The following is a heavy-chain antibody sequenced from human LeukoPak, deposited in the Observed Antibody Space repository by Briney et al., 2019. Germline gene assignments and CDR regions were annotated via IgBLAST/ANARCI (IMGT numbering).Heavy chain of an antibody. V-gene: IGHV4-34*01. CDR1: GGSFSGYY. CDR2: INHSGST. CDR3: AGNTRDNYYDSSGYYYVLVY. J-gene: IGHJ4*02. Sequence: SETLSLTCAVYGGSFSGYYWSWIRQPPGKGLEWIGEINHSGSTNYNPSLKSRVTISVDTSKNQFSLKLSSVTAADTAVYYCAGNTRDNYYDSSGYYYVLVYWGQGTLVTVSS. D-gene: IGHD3-22*01.